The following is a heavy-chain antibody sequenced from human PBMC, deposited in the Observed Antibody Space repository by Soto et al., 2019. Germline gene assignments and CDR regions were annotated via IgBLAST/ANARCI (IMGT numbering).Heavy chain of an antibody. CDR1: GFTFSSYA. Sequence: SGGSLRLSCAASGFTFSSYAMSWVRQAPGKGLEWVSAISGSGGSTYYADSVKGRFTISRDNSKNTLYLQMNSLRAEDTAVYYCAKDRMVSYGLAYYGMDVWGQGTTVTVSS. CDR3: AKDRMVSYGLAYYGMDV. J-gene: IGHJ6*02. CDR2: ISGSGGST. D-gene: IGHD2-8*01. V-gene: IGHV3-23*01.